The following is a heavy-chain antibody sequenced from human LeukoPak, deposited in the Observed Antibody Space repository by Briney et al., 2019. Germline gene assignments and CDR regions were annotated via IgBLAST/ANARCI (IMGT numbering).Heavy chain of an antibody. V-gene: IGHV4-34*01. J-gene: IGHJ4*02. CDR2: INRSGST. CDR3: ARVTNIGYGYDY. D-gene: IGHD5-18*01. CDR1: GGSFSGYY. Sequence: SETLSLTCAVYGGSFSGYYWSWIRQPPGKGLEWIGEINRSGSTNYNPSLKSRVTISVDTSKNQFSLKLSSVTAADTAVYYCARVTNIGYGYDYWGQGTLVTVSS.